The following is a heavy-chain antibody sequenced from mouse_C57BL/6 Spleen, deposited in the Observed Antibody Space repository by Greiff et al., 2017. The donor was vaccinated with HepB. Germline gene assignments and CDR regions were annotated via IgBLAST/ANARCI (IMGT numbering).Heavy chain of an antibody. CDR3: ARIWDYDGFKYFDV. CDR1: GYTFTNYW. CDR2: IYPGGGYT. J-gene: IGHJ1*03. V-gene: IGHV1-63*01. D-gene: IGHD2-4*01. Sequence: VQLQQSGAELVRPGTSVKMSCKASGYTFTNYWIGWAKQRPGHGLEWIGDIYPGGGYTNYNEKFKGKATLTADKSSSTAYMQFSSLTSADSSIYYCARIWDYDGFKYFDVWGTGTTVTVSS.